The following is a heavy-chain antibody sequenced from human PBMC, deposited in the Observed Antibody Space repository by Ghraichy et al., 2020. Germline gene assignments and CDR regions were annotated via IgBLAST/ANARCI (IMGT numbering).Heavy chain of an antibody. J-gene: IGHJ4*01. CDR1: GFIVSSNF. CDR3: TRASGSGTAGLYDY. V-gene: IGHV3-53*01. Sequence: GESLNISCAASGFIVSSNFMNWVRQAPGKGLEWVSVLYSGGTTFYADSVKGRFTISRDNSKNTLYLQMNSLRAEDTAMYYCTRASGSGTAGLYDYWGQGTLVTVSS. CDR2: LYSGGTT. D-gene: IGHD6-13*01.